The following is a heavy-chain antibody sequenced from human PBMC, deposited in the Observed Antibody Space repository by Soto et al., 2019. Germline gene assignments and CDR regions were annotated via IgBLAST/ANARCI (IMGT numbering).Heavy chain of an antibody. V-gene: IGHV1-46*01. J-gene: IGHJ5*02. CDR2: IDPSGGST. CDR1: GFILTNYY. Sequence: ASVKVSCKASGFILTNYYMHWVRQAPGQGLEWMGIIDPSGGSTTDAQKFQGRVTMTRDISIATAYMELNSLTSEDTAIYYCARMESFGSLNWFDPWGQGTLVTVSS. CDR3: ARMESFGSLNWFDP. D-gene: IGHD5-18*01.